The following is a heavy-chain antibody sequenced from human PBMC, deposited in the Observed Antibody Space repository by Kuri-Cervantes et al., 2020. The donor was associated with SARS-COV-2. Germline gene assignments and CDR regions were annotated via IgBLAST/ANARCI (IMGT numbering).Heavy chain of an antibody. V-gene: IGHV3-64*02. CDR1: GFTFSSYA. CDR3: ARVKYYDSSGYYGPHYYYYYYMDV. CDR2: ISSNGGST. J-gene: IGHJ6*03. D-gene: IGHD3-22*01. Sequence: GESLKISCAASGFTFSSYAMHWVRQAPGKGLEYVSAISSNGGSTYYADSVKGRFTISRDNSKNTLYLQMGSLRAEDMAVYYCARVKYYDSSGYYGPHYYYYYYMDVWGKGTTVTVSS.